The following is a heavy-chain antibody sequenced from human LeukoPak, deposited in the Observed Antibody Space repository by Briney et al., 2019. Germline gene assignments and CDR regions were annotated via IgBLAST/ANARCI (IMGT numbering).Heavy chain of an antibody. Sequence: PSETLSLTCSVSGVSMSSYYGSWLRQPPGRGREGFGYIYYSGRTNYNPSLKSRVTISVGMSKNQFSLKLSSVTAADTAVYYCARHGPDCSGGSCYSLIDYWGQGTLVTVPS. CDR1: GVSMSSYY. V-gene: IGHV4-59*08. D-gene: IGHD2-15*01. CDR2: IYYSGRT. J-gene: IGHJ4*02. CDR3: ARHGPDCSGGSCYSLIDY.